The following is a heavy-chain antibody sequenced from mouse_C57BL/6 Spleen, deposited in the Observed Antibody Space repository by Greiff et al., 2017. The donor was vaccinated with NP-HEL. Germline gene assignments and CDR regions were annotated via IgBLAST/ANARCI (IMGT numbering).Heavy chain of an antibody. D-gene: IGHD1-1*01. J-gene: IGHJ4*01. CDR1: GYTFTDYY. CDR2: INPNNGGT. V-gene: IGHV1-26*01. Sequence: EVQLQQSGPELVQPGASVKISCKASGYTFTDYYMNWVKQSHGKSLEWIGDINPNNGGTSYNQKFKGKATLTVDKSSSTAYMELRSLTSEDAAVYYSASYYCSSLMDYWGQGTSVTVSS. CDR3: ASYYCSSLMDY.